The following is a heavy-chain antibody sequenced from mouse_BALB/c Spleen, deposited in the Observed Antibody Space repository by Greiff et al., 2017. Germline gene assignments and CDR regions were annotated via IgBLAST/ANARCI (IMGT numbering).Heavy chain of an antibody. Sequence: VKLMESGAELMKPGASVKISCKATGYTFSSYWIEWVKQRPGHGLEWIGEILPGSGSTNYNEKFKGKATFTADTSSNTAYMLLSSLTSEDSAVYYCARGDVGFAYWGQGTLVTVSA. CDR2: ILPGSGST. D-gene: IGHD3-3*01. V-gene: IGHV1-9*01. CDR1: GYTFSSYW. CDR3: ARGDVGFAY. J-gene: IGHJ3*01.